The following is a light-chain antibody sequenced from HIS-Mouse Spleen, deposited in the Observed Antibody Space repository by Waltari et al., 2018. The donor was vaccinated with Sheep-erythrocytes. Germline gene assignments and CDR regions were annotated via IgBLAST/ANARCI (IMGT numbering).Light chain of an antibody. J-gene: IGKJ1*01. V-gene: IGKV1D-13*01. CDR2: DAS. CDR3: QQFNNYPRT. CDR1: QGISSA. Sequence: AIQLTQSPSSLSASVGDRVTITCRASQGISSALAWYQQKPGKAPKLLIYDASSSESGVPSRFSRSGSGTDFTRTISSLQPEDFATYYCQQFNNYPRTFGQGTKVEIK.